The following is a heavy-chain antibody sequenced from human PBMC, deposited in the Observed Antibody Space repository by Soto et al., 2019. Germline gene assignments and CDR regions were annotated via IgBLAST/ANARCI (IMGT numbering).Heavy chain of an antibody. V-gene: IGHV4-39*01. CDR2: MFYSGAT. Sequence: QLQLQESGPGLVKPSETLSLTCTVSGGSISDISYCWGWLRQPPGKGLQLIGCMFYSGATYYNPSLKNRVTLSVDTSNNEFSLKLVSVTAPDTAVYYCARHKSGSDWLDPWGQGTLVTVSS. CDR3: ARHKSGSDWLDP. D-gene: IGHD2-15*01. J-gene: IGHJ5*02. CDR1: GGSISDISYC.